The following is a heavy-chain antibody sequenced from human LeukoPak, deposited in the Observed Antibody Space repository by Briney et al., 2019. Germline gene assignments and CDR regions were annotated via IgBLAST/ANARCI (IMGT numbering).Heavy chain of an antibody. J-gene: IGHJ5*02. CDR3: XXXXXXXXXGSCLQGDWFDP. V-gene: IGHV5-51*01. CDR2: IYPGDSDT. CDR1: GYSFTNYW. Sequence: GESLKISCKGSGYSFTNYWIGWVRQMPGKGLEWMGIIYPGDSDTRYSPSFQGQVTISADKSISTAYLQWGSLKASDTAMYYCXXXXXXXXXGSCLQGDWFDPWGQGTLVTVSS. D-gene: IGHD2-15*01.